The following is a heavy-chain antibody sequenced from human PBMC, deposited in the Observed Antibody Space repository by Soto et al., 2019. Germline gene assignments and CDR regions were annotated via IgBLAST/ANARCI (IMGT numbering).Heavy chain of an antibody. CDR3: ATATRVAARLLGGLDGNYYYGMDV. CDR1: GFTFSSYW. J-gene: IGHJ6*02. D-gene: IGHD6-6*01. CDR2: INSDGSST. V-gene: IGHV3-74*01. Sequence: GGSLRLSCAASGFTFSSYWMHWVRQAPGKGLVWVSRINSDGSSTSYADSVKGRFTISRENAKNTLYLQMNSLRAEDTAVYYCATATRVAARLLGGLDGNYYYGMDVWGQGTTVTVSS.